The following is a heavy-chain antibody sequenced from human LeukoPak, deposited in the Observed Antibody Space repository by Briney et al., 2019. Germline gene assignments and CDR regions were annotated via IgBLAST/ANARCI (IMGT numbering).Heavy chain of an antibody. V-gene: IGHV3-48*03. Sequence: GGSLRLSCAASGFTFSNYEMNWVRQAPGKGLEWGSYISSSGSTIYYADSVKGRFTISRDNAKNSLYLQMNSLRAEDTAVYYCAELGITMIGGVWGKGTTVTISS. CDR1: GFTFSNYE. CDR3: AELGITMIGGV. J-gene: IGHJ6*04. D-gene: IGHD3-10*02. CDR2: ISSSGSTI.